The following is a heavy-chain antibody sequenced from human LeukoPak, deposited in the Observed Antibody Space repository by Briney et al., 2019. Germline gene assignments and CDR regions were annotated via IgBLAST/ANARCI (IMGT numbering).Heavy chain of an antibody. CDR3: AKDEYSTSPVTFDY. Sequence: GGSLRLSCAASGFTFSSYAMSWVRQAPGKGLEWVSTVSGSGGTIYYADSVKGRFTISRDNSKNTLYLQMKTLRAEDTAVYFCAKDEYSTSPVTFDYWGQGTLVTVSS. CDR1: GFTFSSYA. J-gene: IGHJ4*02. V-gene: IGHV3-23*01. D-gene: IGHD6-6*01. CDR2: VSGSGGTI.